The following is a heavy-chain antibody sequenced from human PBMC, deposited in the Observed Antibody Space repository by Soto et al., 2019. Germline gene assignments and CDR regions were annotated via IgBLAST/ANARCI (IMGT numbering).Heavy chain of an antibody. J-gene: IGHJ4*02. D-gene: IGHD1-26*01. CDR2: IYYSGST. CDR3: ALTYSGSYPFDY. CDR1: GGSISSSSYY. Sequence: TCTVSGGSISSSSYYWGWIRQPPGKGLEWIGSIYYSGSTYYNPSLKSRVTISVDTSKNQFSLKLSSVTAADTAVYYCALTYSGSYPFDYWGQGTLVTVSS. V-gene: IGHV4-39*01.